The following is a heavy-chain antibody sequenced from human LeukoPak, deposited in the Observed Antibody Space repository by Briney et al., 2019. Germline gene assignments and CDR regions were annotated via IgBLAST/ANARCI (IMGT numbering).Heavy chain of an antibody. CDR3: ARLGGSGSYLGFDP. D-gene: IGHD3-10*01. V-gene: IGHV4-39*01. J-gene: IGHJ5*02. CDR1: GDSISSNTYY. Sequence: SETLSLTCTVSGDSISSNTYYWGWIRQPPGKGLEWIANIYYSGSTYYNPSLKSRVTISVDTSKTQFSPKLSSMTAADTAVYYCARLGGSGSYLGFDPWGQGTLVTVSS. CDR2: IYYSGST.